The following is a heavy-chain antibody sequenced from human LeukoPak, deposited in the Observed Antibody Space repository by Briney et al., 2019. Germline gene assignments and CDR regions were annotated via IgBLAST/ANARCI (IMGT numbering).Heavy chain of an antibody. J-gene: IGHJ4*02. CDR3: ASGEDYSNHGPPPFDY. D-gene: IGHD4-11*01. CDR2: ISGSGGST. V-gene: IGHV3-23*01. CDR1: GFTFSSYA. Sequence: PGGSLRLSCAASGFTFSSYAMSWVRQAPGKGLEWVSAISGSGGSTYYADSVKGRFTISRDNSKNTLYLQMNSLRAEDTAVYYCASGEDYSNHGPPPFDYWGQGTLVTVSS.